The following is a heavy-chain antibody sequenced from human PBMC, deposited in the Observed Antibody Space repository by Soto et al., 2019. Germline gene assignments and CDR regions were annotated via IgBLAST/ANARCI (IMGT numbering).Heavy chain of an antibody. J-gene: IGHJ5*02. V-gene: IGHV3-30-3*01. CDR3: ARRYKDCRHDCISTSCLLAP. CDR2: ISYDGSNK. D-gene: IGHD2-2*01. CDR1: GFTFNTYA. Sequence: LGGSLRLSCAASGFTFNTYAMHWVRQAPGKGLEWVAVISYDGSNKYYADSVKGRFTISRDNSKNTLYLQMSSLRAEDTAVYYCARRYKDCRHDCISTSCLLAPPGQRSLVPVSS.